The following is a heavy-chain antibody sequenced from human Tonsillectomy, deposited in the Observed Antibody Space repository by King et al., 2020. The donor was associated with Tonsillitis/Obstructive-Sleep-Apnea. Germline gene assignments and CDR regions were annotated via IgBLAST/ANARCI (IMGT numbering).Heavy chain of an antibody. CDR1: GFTFSDYY. Sequence: VQLVESGGGLVKPGGSLRLSCAASGFTFSDYYMSWIRQAPGKGLEWVSYISSSSSYTNYADSVKGRFTISRDNAKNSLYLQMNSLRAEDTAVYYCARSYYDFWSGKYYYYYYMDVWGKGTTVTVSS. CDR2: ISSSSSYT. V-gene: IGHV3-11*05. J-gene: IGHJ6*03. D-gene: IGHD3-3*01. CDR3: ARSYYDFWSGKYYYYYYMDV.